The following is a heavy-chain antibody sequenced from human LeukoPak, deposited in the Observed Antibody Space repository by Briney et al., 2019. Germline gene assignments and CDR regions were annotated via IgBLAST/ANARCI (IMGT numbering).Heavy chain of an antibody. CDR1: GGSVSSYY. Sequence: PSETLSLTCTVSGGSVSSYYWSWIRQPPGKGLEWIGYIYYSGSTNYNPSLKSRVTISVDTSKNQFSLKLSSVTAADTAEYYCAREGSVVVPAAGGAFDIWGQGTMVTVSS. D-gene: IGHD2-2*01. V-gene: IGHV4-59*02. CDR2: IYYSGST. J-gene: IGHJ3*02. CDR3: AREGSVVVPAAGGAFDI.